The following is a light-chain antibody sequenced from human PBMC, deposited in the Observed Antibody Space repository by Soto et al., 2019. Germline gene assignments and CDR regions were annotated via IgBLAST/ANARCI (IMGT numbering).Light chain of an antibody. V-gene: IGKV3-11*01. J-gene: IGKJ4*01. CDR1: QSIGST. Sequence: EVVLTQSPAILSLSPGERATLSCRASQSIGSTLAWYQQRSGQAPRLLIYDASSRATGIPGMISGSGSGTAFTLTISILDDEDVAVYYGQHRGNCTAFGGGTKVDIK. CDR2: DAS. CDR3: QHRGNCTA.